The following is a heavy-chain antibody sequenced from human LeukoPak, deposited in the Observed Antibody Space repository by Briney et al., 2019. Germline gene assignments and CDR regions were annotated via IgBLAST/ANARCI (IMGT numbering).Heavy chain of an antibody. J-gene: IGHJ6*03. CDR3: ARGVRFLGPPYYYYYMDV. Sequence: GASVKVSCKASGYTFTSYAMNWVRQAPGQGLEWMGWINPNSGGTNYAQKFQGRVTMTRDTSISTAYMELSRLRSDDTAVYYCARGVRFLGPPYYYYYMDVWGKGTTVTVSS. CDR2: INPNSGGT. CDR1: GYTFTSYA. D-gene: IGHD3-3*01. V-gene: IGHV1-2*02.